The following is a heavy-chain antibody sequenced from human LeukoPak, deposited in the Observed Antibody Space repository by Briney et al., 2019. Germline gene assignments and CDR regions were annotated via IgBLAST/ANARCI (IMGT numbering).Heavy chain of an antibody. CDR2: IYYSGST. J-gene: IGHJ4*02. CDR1: GGSISSYY. Sequence: PSETLSLTCTVSGGSISSYYWSWIRQPPGKGLEWIGYIYYSGSTNYNPSLKSRVTISVDTSKNQFSLKLSSVTAADTAVYYCARASILGYCSGGSCYSFDYWGQGTLVTVSS. CDR3: ARASILGYCSGGSCYSFDY. D-gene: IGHD2-15*01. V-gene: IGHV4-59*08.